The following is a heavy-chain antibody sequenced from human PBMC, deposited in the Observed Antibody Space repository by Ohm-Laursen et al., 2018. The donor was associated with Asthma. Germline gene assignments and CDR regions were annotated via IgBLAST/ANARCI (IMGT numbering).Heavy chain of an antibody. CDR2: ISYDGSNK. CDR3: AKPRPHTYYYDSSGYFGA. Sequence: SLRLSCAASGFTFSSYGMHWVRQAPGKGLEWVAVISYDGSNKYYADSVKGRFTISRDNSKNTLYLQMNSLRAEDTAVYYCAKPRPHTYYYDSSGYFGAWGQGTLVTVSS. D-gene: IGHD3-22*01. CDR1: GFTFSSYG. V-gene: IGHV3-30*18. J-gene: IGHJ5*02.